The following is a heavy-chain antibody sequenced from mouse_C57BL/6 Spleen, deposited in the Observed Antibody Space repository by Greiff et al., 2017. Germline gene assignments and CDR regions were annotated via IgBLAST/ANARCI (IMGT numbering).Heavy chain of an antibody. V-gene: IGHV1-62-2*01. J-gene: IGHJ1*03. D-gene: IGHD4-1*01. CDR1: GYTFTEYT. CDR2: FYPGSGSI. CDR3: ARHEDPANWDGYWYFDV. Sequence: QVQLQQSGAELVKPGASVKLSCKASGYTFTEYTIHWVKQRSGQGLEWIGWFYPGSGSIKYNEKFKDKATLTADKSSSTVYMELSRLTSEDSAVYFCARHEDPANWDGYWYFDVWGTGTTVTVSS.